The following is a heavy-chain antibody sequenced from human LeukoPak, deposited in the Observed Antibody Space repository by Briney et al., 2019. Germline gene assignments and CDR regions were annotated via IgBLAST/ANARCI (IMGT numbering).Heavy chain of an antibody. CDR1: GGTFSSYA. V-gene: IGHV1-69*01. CDR2: IIPIFGTA. D-gene: IGHD3-22*01. J-gene: IGHJ5*02. CDR3: AKDPTSGFTSSWFDP. Sequence: GASVKVSCKASGGTFSSYAISWVRQAPGQGLEWMGGIIPIFGTANNAQKFKGRVTITADEATSTAYMELSSLRSEDTAVYYCAKDPTSGFTSSWFDPWGQGALVTVCS.